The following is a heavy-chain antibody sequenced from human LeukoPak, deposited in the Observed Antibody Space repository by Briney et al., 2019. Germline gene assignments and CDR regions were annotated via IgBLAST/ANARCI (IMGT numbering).Heavy chain of an antibody. V-gene: IGHV3-23*01. CDR3: AGDPHPGGYNWFDP. D-gene: IGHD3-10*01. Sequence: GGSLRLSCAASGFTFRSYAMSWVRQAPGKGLEWVSGISESVNRTYYADSVKGRFTISRDNSKNTLYLQMNRLRAEDTAIYYCAGDPHPGGYNWFDPWGQGTLVTVSS. CDR1: GFTFRSYA. J-gene: IGHJ5*02. CDR2: ISESVNRT.